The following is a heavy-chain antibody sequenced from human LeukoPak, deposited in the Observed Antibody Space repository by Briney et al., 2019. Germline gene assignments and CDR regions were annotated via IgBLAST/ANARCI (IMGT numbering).Heavy chain of an antibody. CDR1: GYTLTELS. D-gene: IGHD2-2*02. CDR3: VRGYCTSAGCYSLDY. Sequence: ASVKVSCKVSGYTLTELSMHWVRQAPGKGLEWMGGFDPEDGETIYAQNFQGRVTMTRDTSTSTMYMELSSLTAEDTALYYCVRGYCTSAGCYSLDYWGQGTLVTVSS. V-gene: IGHV1-24*01. J-gene: IGHJ4*02. CDR2: FDPEDGET.